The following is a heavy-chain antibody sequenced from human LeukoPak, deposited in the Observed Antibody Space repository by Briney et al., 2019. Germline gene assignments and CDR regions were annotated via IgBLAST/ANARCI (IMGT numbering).Heavy chain of an antibody. CDR1: GGSISSSNW. CDR2: IYHSGST. CDR3: ARLRDGYNLIDY. J-gene: IGHJ4*02. D-gene: IGHD5-24*01. Sequence: PSETLSLTCAVSGGSISSSNWRSWVRQPPGKGLEWIGEIYHSGSTNYNPSLKSRVTISVDKSKNQFSLKLSSVTAADTAVYYCARLRDGYNLIDYWGQGTLVTVSS. V-gene: IGHV4-4*02.